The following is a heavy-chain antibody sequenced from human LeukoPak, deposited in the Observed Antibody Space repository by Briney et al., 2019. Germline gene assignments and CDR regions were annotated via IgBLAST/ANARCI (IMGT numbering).Heavy chain of an antibody. CDR3: ATQSALLRDFDY. J-gene: IGHJ4*02. CDR2: FDPEDGET. D-gene: IGHD3-22*01. CDR1: RYTLTELS. Sequence: GASVKVSCKVSRYTLTELSMHRVRQAPGKGLEWMGGFDPEDGETIYAQKFQGRVTMTEDTSTDTAYMELSSLRSEDTAVYCCATQSALLRDFDYWGQGTLVTVSS. V-gene: IGHV1-24*01.